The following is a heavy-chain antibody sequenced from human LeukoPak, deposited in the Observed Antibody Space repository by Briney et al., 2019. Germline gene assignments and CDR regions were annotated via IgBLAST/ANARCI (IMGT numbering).Heavy chain of an antibody. V-gene: IGHV4-39*01. D-gene: IGHD3-9*01. CDR3: ARLLPVGVRYFSYYFDY. CDR2: IYYSGST. J-gene: IGHJ4*02. CDR1: GGSISSSSYY. Sequence: PSETLSLTCTVSGGSISSSSYYWGWIRQPPGKGLEWIGSIYYSGSTYYNPSLKSRVTISVDTSKNQFSLKLSSVTAADTAVYYCARLLPVGVRYFSYYFDYWGQGTLVTVSS.